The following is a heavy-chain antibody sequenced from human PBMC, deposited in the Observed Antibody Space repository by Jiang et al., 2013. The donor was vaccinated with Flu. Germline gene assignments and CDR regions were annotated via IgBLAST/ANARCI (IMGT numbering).Heavy chain of an antibody. CDR1: SYW. CDR2: IYPGDSDT. J-gene: IGHJ2*01. CDR3: ARLGSCSGGSCYWYFDL. D-gene: IGHD2-15*01. Sequence: SYWIGWVRQMPGKGLEWMGIIYPGDSDTRYSPSFQGQVTISADKSISTAYLQWSSLKASDTAMYYCARLGSCSGGSCYWYFDLWGRGTLVTVSS. V-gene: IGHV5-51*01.